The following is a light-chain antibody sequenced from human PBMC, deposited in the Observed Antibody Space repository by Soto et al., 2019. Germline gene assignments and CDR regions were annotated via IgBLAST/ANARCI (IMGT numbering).Light chain of an antibody. CDR2: GVS. Sequence: ENVLTQSTGTLSLSPGGRATLSCRASQSVSGGHLAWYQQKPGQAPRLLIYGVSSRATGIPDRFSGSGSGTDFALTISRLEPEDYGVYYCQQYHHWPPLTFGGGTKVYIK. J-gene: IGKJ4*01. V-gene: IGKV3-20*01. CDR3: QQYHHWPPLT. CDR1: QSVSGGH.